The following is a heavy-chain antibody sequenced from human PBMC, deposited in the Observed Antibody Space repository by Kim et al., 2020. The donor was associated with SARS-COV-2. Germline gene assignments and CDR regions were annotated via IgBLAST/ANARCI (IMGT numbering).Heavy chain of an antibody. V-gene: IGHV3-74*01. CDR3: ARASSWGYKWYCGL. J-gene: IGHJ2*01. D-gene: IGHD7-27*01. Sequence: ADYVKGRFTISRANAKNTLYLQMNSLRAEGTAVYYCARASSWGYKWYCGLWGRGALVTVSS.